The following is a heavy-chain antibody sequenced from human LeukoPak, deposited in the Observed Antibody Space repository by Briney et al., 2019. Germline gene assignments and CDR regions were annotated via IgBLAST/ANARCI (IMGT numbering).Heavy chain of an antibody. V-gene: IGHV3-23*01. CDR3: AKGGIAVAGTSYYYYMDV. D-gene: IGHD6-19*01. J-gene: IGHJ6*03. Sequence: GGSLRLSCAASGFTFSNYGMSWVRQAPGKGLEWVSAISGSGDYTYYADSVKGRFTISRDNSKNTLYLQMNSLRAEGTAVYYCAKGGIAVAGTSYYYYMDVWGKGTTVTISS. CDR1: GFTFSNYG. CDR2: ISGSGDYT.